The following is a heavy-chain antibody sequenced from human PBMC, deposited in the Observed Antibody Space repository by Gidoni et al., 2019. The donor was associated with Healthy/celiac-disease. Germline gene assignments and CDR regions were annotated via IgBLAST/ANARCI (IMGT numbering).Heavy chain of an antibody. J-gene: IGHJ4*02. CDR1: GGSISSYY. V-gene: IGHV4-59*01. CDR3: ARGASRLLPTRLLDY. D-gene: IGHD4-17*01. Sequence: QVQLQESGPGLVQPSETLSLTCTVSGGSISSYYWSWIRQPPGKGLEWIGYISYSGSTNYNPSLKSRVTISVDTSKNQFSLKLSSVTAADTAVYYCARGASRLLPTRLLDYWGQGTLVTVSS. CDR2: ISYSGST.